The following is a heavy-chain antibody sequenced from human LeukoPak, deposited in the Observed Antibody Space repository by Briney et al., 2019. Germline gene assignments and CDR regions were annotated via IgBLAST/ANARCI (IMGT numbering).Heavy chain of an antibody. J-gene: IGHJ6*03. Sequence: SVKVSCKASGGTFSSYAISWVRQAPGQGLEWMGGIIPIFGTANYAQKFQGRVTITTDESTSTAYMELSSLRSEDTAVYYCARAVLAARPDYYYYYMDVWGKGTTVTVSS. D-gene: IGHD6-6*01. CDR2: IIPIFGTA. V-gene: IGHV1-69*05. CDR3: ARAVLAARPDYYYYYMDV. CDR1: GGTFSSYA.